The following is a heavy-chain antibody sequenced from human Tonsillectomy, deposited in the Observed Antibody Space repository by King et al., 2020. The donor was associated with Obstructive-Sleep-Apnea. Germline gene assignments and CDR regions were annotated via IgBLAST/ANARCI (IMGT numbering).Heavy chain of an antibody. V-gene: IGHV3-30*03. D-gene: IGHD6-13*01. CDR1: GFTFSRYV. J-gene: IGHJ4*02. Sequence: VQLVESGGGVVQPGRSLRLSCAVSGFTFSRYVIHWVRQAPGKGLEWVAVISYDGSNKYYADSVKGRFTISRDNSKHTLYLQMNSLRTEDTAVYYCMGFSSKNKDFWGQGTLVIVSS. CDR3: MGFSSKNKDF. CDR2: ISYDGSNK.